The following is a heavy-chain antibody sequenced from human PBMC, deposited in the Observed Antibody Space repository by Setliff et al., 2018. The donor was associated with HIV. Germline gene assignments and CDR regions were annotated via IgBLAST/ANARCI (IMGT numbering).Heavy chain of an antibody. CDR1: GGSFTSRSYY. CDR3: ARSKTFYDFWGGYYTHGAFKI. Sequence: PSETLSLTCTVSGGSFTSRSYYWGWIRQPPGKGLVWIGSIFYSGITYYNPSLKSRVTISVDTSKNQFSLNLTSVTAADTAVYYCARSKTFYDFWGGYYTHGAFKIWGLGTMVTVSS. J-gene: IGHJ3*02. CDR2: IFYSGIT. V-gene: IGHV4-39*01. D-gene: IGHD3-3*01.